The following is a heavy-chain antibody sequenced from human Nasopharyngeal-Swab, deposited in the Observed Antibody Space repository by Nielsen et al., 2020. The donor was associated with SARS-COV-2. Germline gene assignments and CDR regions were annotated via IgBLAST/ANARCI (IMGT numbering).Heavy chain of an antibody. Sequence: HQAPGKGLEWIGYIYYSGSTNYNPSLKSRVTISVDTSKNQFSLKLSSVTAAGTAVYYCAIGGGGSYYYGMDVGGQGTTVTVSS. CDR3: AIGGGGSYYYGMDV. V-gene: IGHV4-59*01. D-gene: IGHD3-16*01. J-gene: IGHJ6*02. CDR2: IYYSGST.